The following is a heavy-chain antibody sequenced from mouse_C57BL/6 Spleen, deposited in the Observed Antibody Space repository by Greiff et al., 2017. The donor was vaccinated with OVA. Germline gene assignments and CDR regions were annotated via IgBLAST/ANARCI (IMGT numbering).Heavy chain of an antibody. CDR3: ARDYYGSTVAY. Sequence: EVQVVESGGGLVKPGGSLKLSCAASGFTFSSYAMSWVRQTPEKRLEWVATISDGGSYTYYPDNVKGRFTISRDNAKNNLYLQMSHLKSEDTAMYYCARDYYGSTVAYWGQGTLVTVSA. D-gene: IGHD1-1*01. V-gene: IGHV5-4*01. CDR1: GFTFSSYA. J-gene: IGHJ3*01. CDR2: ISDGGSYT.